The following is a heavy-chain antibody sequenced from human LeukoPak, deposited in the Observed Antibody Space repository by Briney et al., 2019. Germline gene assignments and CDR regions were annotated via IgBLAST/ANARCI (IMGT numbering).Heavy chain of an antibody. CDR1: GFTVNNNY. CDR3: AKVHGSGSYGGWFDP. J-gene: IGHJ5*02. V-gene: IGHV3-53*01. Sequence: GGSLRLSCAASGFTVNNNYMTWVRQAPGKGLDWVSIIYSGGSTYYADSVKGRFTISRDNSKNTVYLQMNSLRAEDTAVYYCAKVHGSGSYGGWFDPWGQGTLVTVSS. CDR2: IYSGGST. D-gene: IGHD3-10*01.